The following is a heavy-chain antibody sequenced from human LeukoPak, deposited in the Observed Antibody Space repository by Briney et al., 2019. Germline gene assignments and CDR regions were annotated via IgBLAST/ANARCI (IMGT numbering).Heavy chain of an antibody. J-gene: IGHJ4*02. V-gene: IGHV3-23*01. CDR3: AKDQTYGDYDY. D-gene: IGHD4-17*01. CDR1: GFTFSNYA. Sequence: PGGSLRLSCAASGFTFSNYAVTWVRQAPGKGLEWVSAISNSGTTTYYADSVRGRFTISRDNSKNTLYLQMNSLRAEDTAVYYCAKDQTYGDYDYWGQGTLVTVSS. CDR2: ISNSGTTT.